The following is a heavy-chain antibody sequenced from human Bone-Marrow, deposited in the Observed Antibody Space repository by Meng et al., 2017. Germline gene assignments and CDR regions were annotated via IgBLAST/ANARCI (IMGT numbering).Heavy chain of an antibody. Sequence: SLKISCAASGFTFDDYAMHWVRQAPGKGLEWVSGISWNSGSIGYADSVKGRFTIPRDNAKNSLYLQMNSLRAEDTALYYCATRMIAAAGTGVPDYWGQGTLVTVSS. J-gene: IGHJ4*02. CDR2: ISWNSGSI. CDR3: ATRMIAAAGTGVPDY. V-gene: IGHV3-9*01. CDR1: GFTFDDYA. D-gene: IGHD6-13*01.